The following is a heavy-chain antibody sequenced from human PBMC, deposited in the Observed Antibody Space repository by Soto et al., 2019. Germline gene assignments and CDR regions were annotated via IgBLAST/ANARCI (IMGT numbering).Heavy chain of an antibody. Sequence: GGSRRLSCSASGFTFSIYAMSWVRQAPGKGLEWVSAISGSGGSTYYADSVKGRFTISRDNSKNTLYLQMNSLRAEDTAVYYCAKDGGPPYFYSGSYGGAFDIWGQGTMVTVSS. CDR3: AKDGGPPYFYSGSYGGAFDI. D-gene: IGHD1-26*01. CDR2: ISGSGGST. V-gene: IGHV3-23*01. J-gene: IGHJ3*02. CDR1: GFTFSIYA.